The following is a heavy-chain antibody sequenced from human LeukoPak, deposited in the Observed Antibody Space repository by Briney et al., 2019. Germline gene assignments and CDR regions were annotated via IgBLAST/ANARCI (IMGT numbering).Heavy chain of an antibody. D-gene: IGHD5-24*01. CDR3: GMAMDV. CDR1: GFTFSSYW. CDR2: IKQDGSEK. J-gene: IGHJ6*02. Sequence: PGGSLRLSCAASGFTFSSYWMNWVRQAPGKGLERVANIKQDGSEKYYVDSVKGRFTISRDNAKNSLYLQMSSLRAEDTAVYYCGMAMDVWGRGTTVTVSS. V-gene: IGHV3-7*05.